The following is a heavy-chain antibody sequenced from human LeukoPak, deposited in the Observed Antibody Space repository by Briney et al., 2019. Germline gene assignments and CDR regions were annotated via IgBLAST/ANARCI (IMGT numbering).Heavy chain of an antibody. CDR3: ARDPPGY. V-gene: IGHV4-59*12. CDR2: IFYSGST. CDR1: GGSITDYY. J-gene: IGHJ4*02. Sequence: PSETLSLTCSVSGGSITDYYWTWIRQPPGKELEWIGNIFYSGSTYYSPSLKSRVTISLDTSRNQFSLKLNSVTAADTAVYYCARDPPGYWGQGTLVTVSS.